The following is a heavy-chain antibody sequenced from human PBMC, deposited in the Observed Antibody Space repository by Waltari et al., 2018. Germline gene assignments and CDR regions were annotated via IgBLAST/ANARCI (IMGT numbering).Heavy chain of an antibody. CDR2: MNPNSGKT. V-gene: IGHV1-8*03. D-gene: IGHD6-13*01. CDR3: ARGLGSSWYGNWFAP. CDR1: GYTFTSYD. J-gene: IGHJ5*02. Sequence: QVQLVQSGAEVKKPGASVKVSCKASGYTFTSYDINWVRQATGQGLEWMGWMNPNSGKTVYAQKFQGRVTITRNTSISPAYRGLSSLRSEDTAVYYCARGLGSSWYGNWFAPWGQGTLVTVSS.